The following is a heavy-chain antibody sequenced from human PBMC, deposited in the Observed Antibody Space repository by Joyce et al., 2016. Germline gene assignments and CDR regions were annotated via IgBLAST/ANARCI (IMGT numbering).Heavy chain of an antibody. Sequence: QVPLLESGGGVAQPGRSLRLSCAASEFAFSSHAMHWVRQGTGKGVEWVAVMSYDGSHQYYADSVRGRFTISRDNSQNTLYLQMNSLRVEDTAVYYCTRSSRTGYTAGWPDFDYWGQGTLVTVSS. CDR2: MSYDGSHQ. V-gene: IGHV3-30*03. CDR3: TRSSRTGYTAGWPDFDY. D-gene: IGHD2-2*02. J-gene: IGHJ4*02. CDR1: EFAFSSHA.